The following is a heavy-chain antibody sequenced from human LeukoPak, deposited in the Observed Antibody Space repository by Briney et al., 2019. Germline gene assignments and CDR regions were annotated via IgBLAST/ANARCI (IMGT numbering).Heavy chain of an antibody. Sequence: GGSLRLSCAASGFTFSSYGMHWVRQAPGKGLEWVAVISYDGSNKYYADSVKGRFAISRDNSKNTLYLQMNSLRAEDTAVYYCARDLDSSGWRMGIREKAFDYWGQGTLVTVSS. V-gene: IGHV3-30*03. CDR2: ISYDGSNK. D-gene: IGHD6-19*01. CDR3: ARDLDSSGWRMGIREKAFDY. CDR1: GFTFSSYG. J-gene: IGHJ4*02.